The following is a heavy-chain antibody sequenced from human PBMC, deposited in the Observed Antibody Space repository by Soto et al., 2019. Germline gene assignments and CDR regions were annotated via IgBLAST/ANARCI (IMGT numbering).Heavy chain of an antibody. V-gene: IGHV1-18*01. CDR2: ISAYNGNT. CDR3: AGESFSGYTPHYLDD. D-gene: IGHD3-22*01. CDR1: GYTFTSYG. Sequence: ASVKVSCKASGYTFTSYGISWVRQAPGQGLEWMGWISAYNGNTNYAQKLQGRVTMTTDTSTSTAYMELRSLRSDDTAVYYCAGESFSGYTPHYLDDWGQGTLVTVSS. J-gene: IGHJ4*02.